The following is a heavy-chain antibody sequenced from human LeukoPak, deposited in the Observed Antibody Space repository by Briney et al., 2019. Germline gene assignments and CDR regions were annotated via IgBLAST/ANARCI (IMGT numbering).Heavy chain of an antibody. CDR1: GGSFSGYY. D-gene: IGHD5-18*01. CDR3: ARTEESGYSYRYFGYYYYMDV. CDR2: INHSGST. V-gene: IGHV4-34*01. Sequence: SETLSLTCAVYGGSFSGYYWSWIRQPPGKGLEWIGEINHSGSTHYNPPLKSRVTISVDTSKNQFSLKLSSVTAADTAVYYCARTEESGYSYRYFGYYYYMDVWGKGTTVTVSS. J-gene: IGHJ6*03.